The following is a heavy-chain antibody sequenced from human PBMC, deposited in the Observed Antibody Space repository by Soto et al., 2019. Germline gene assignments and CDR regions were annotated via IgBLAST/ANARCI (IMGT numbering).Heavy chain of an antibody. CDR3: AKDVHAVTTRVDAFNM. Sequence: GGSLRLSCAASGFTFSNYALSWVRQAPGRGLEWVSAIIGGGGKDTFYADSVKGRFTISRDNSRNTRYLKMNGLSAEDTAMYYCAKDVHAVTTRVDAFNMWGQGTLVTVSS. J-gene: IGHJ3*02. CDR1: GFTFSNYA. CDR2: IIGGGGKDT. D-gene: IGHD4-17*01. V-gene: IGHV3-23*01.